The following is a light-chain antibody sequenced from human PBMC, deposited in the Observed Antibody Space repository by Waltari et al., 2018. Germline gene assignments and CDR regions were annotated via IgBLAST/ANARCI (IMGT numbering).Light chain of an antibody. CDR1: RRDVGGYNY. J-gene: IGLJ3*02. CDR3: SSYTSSSTWV. Sequence: QSALTQPASVSGSPGQSITLSCTGTRRDVGGYNYVSWSQQHPGKAPKPMIYYVSKRPSGVSTRFSGSKSGNTASLTISGLQAEDEADYYCSSYTSSSTWVFGGGTKLTVL. CDR2: YVS. V-gene: IGLV2-14*01.